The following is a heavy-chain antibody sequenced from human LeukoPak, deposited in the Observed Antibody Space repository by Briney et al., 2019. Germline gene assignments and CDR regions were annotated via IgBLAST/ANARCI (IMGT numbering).Heavy chain of an antibody. CDR3: AREGLPYSADY. Sequence: GGSLRLSCAASGFTFSSYWMRWVRQTPAKGLEWVANIKGDGSQINYLDSVKGRFTISRDNARNSLSLQMNSLTADDTGVYYCAREGLPYSADYWGQGTVVTVSS. J-gene: IGHJ4*02. CDR2: IKGDGSQI. CDR1: GFTFSSYW. D-gene: IGHD1-26*01. V-gene: IGHV3-7*01.